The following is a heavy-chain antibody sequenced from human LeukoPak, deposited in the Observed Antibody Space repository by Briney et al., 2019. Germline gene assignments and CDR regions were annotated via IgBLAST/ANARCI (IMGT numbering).Heavy chain of an antibody. CDR1: GYTFTTHD. CDR2: MNPNSGNT. D-gene: IGHD2-2*01. V-gene: IGHV1-8*01. CDR3: ARARSVVVPAAKYFQH. Sequence: GASVKVSCKASGYTFTTHDLTWVRQATGQGLEWMGWMNPNSGNTGYAQKFQGRVTMTRNTSISTAYMELSSLRSEDTAVYYCARARSVVVPAAKYFQHWGQGTLVTVSS. J-gene: IGHJ1*01.